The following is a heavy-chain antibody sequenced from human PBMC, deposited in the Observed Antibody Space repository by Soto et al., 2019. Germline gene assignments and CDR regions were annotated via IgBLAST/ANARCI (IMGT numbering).Heavy chain of an antibody. J-gene: IGHJ4*02. D-gene: IGHD3-10*01. CDR1: GGSISSGGYY. Sequence: SETLSLTCTVSGGSISSGGYYWSWIRQHPGKGLEWIGYIYYSGTTYYNQSLKSRVTISVDMSKNQFSLKLSSVTAADTAVYYCARDVGPAYFGSGRPFDKWGQGTLVTVSS. V-gene: IGHV4-31*03. CDR3: ARDVGPAYFGSGRPFDK. CDR2: IYYSGTT.